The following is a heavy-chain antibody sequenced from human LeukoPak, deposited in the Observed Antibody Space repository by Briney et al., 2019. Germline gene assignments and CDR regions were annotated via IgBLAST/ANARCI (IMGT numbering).Heavy chain of an antibody. CDR1: GFTFTSYA. J-gene: IGHJ4*02. D-gene: IGHD3-3*01. V-gene: IGHV3-23*01. CDR2: ISGSGGTT. CDR3: AKDWYDSLNYFDY. Sequence: QPGGSLRLSCAASGFTFTSYAMTWVRQAPGKGLEWVSAISGSGGTTYYADSVKGRFTISRDNSKNTLYLQMNSLRVDDTAVYYCAKDWYDSLNYFDYWGQGSLVTVS.